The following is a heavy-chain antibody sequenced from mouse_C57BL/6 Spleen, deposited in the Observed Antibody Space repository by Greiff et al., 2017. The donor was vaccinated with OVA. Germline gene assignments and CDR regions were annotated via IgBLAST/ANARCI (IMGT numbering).Heavy chain of an antibody. CDR3: ARIMKGYYDLPWFAY. D-gene: IGHD2-4*01. CDR2: IWWDDDK. Sequence: QVTLKVSGPGILQPSQTLSLTCSFSGFSLSTFGMGVGWLRPPSGKGLEWLAHIWWDDDKYYNPALKSRLTISKDTSKNQVFLKSANVDTADTATYYCARIMKGYYDLPWFAYWGQGTLVTVSA. J-gene: IGHJ3*01. CDR1: GFSLSTFGMG. V-gene: IGHV8-8*01.